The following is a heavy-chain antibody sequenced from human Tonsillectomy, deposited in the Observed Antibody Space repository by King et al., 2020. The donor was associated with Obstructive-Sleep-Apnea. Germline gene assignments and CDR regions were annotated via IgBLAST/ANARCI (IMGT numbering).Heavy chain of an antibody. V-gene: IGHV1-69*09. CDR2: IIPILDIP. J-gene: IGHJ6*02. Sequence: QLVQSGAEVKKPGSAVKVSCKVSGGTFSNYAISWVRQAPGQGLEWIGGIIPILDIPNYAQKFQGRVTITADMSTSTAYMGLSSLRSEDTAIYYFARDGCIIPSCPHNYYYGSDVWGQGTTVTVSS. CDR1: GGTFSNYA. D-gene: IGHD2-2*01. CDR3: ARDGCIIPSCPHNYYYGSDV.